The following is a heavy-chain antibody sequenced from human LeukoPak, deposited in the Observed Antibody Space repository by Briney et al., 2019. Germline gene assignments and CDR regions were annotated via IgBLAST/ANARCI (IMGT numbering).Heavy chain of an antibody. CDR2: ISYDGSNK. V-gene: IGHV3-30*18. Sequence: GGSLRLSCAASGFTFSSYGMHWVRQAPGKGLEWVAVISYDGSNKYYADSVKGRFTISRDNSKNTLYLQMNSLRAEDTAVYYCAKAPKYYFDYWGQGTLDTVSS. CDR1: GFTFSSYG. J-gene: IGHJ4*02. CDR3: AKAPKYYFDY.